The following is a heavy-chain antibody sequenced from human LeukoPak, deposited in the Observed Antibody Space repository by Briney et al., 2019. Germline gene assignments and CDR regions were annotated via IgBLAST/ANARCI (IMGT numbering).Heavy chain of an antibody. CDR3: ARVADIVVVIPPHPYNWFDP. CDR1: GYTFTSYG. Sequence: ASVKVSCKASGYTFTSYGISWVRQAPGQGLEWMGWISAYNGNTNYAQKLQGRVTMTTDTSTSTAYMELRSLRSDDTAVYYCARVADIVVVIPPHPYNWFDPWGQGTLVTVSS. V-gene: IGHV1-18*01. CDR2: ISAYNGNT. J-gene: IGHJ5*02. D-gene: IGHD2-21*01.